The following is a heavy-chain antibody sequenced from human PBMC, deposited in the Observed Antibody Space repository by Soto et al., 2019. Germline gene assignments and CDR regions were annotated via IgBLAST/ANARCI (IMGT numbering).Heavy chain of an antibody. V-gene: IGHV2-70*04. Sequence: GPTLLNPTQTLTLTCTFSWFSLSTSGMRVSWIRQPPGKALEWLARIDWDDDKFYSTSLKTRLTISKDTSKNQVVLTMTNMDPVDTATYYCARIQPDYYDSSGYYDYWGQGTLVTVSS. CDR1: WFSLSTSGMR. D-gene: IGHD3-22*01. J-gene: IGHJ4*02. CDR3: ARIQPDYYDSSGYYDY. CDR2: IDWDDDK.